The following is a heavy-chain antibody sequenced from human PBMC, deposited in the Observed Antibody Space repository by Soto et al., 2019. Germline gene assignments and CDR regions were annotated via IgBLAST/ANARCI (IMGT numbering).Heavy chain of an antibody. D-gene: IGHD3-16*01. CDR1: GGSIRNYY. CDR2: VYHSGTT. Sequence: SETLSLTCTVSGGSIRNYYWSWIRQPPGKGPEWIGYVYHSGTTNYNPSFESRVTISLDTSKNQFSLKLSSVTAADTAVYYCATRPPGGVWVGVFDYLSQGNLVTVS. CDR3: ATRPPGGVWVGVFDY. J-gene: IGHJ4*02. V-gene: IGHV4-59*01.